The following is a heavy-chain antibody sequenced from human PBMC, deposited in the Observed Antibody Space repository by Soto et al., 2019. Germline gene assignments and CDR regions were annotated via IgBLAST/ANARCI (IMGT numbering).Heavy chain of an antibody. J-gene: IGHJ4*02. Sequence: QVQLQESGPGLVKPSETLSLTCTVSGGSVSSGSYYWSWIRQPPGKGLEWIGYIYYSGSTNYNPSLKSRVTISVETSKSQFSLKLSSVTAADTAVYYCARDPADYDYVWGSYRHYFDYWGQGTLVTVSS. CDR2: IYYSGST. V-gene: IGHV4-61*01. D-gene: IGHD3-16*02. CDR1: GGSVSSGSYY. CDR3: ARDPADYDYVWGSYRHYFDY.